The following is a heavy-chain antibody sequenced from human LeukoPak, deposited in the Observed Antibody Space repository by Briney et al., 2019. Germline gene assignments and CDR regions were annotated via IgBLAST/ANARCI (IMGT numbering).Heavy chain of an antibody. CDR3: ARDPFYSGSYLPDY. J-gene: IGHJ4*02. Sequence: ASVKVSCKASEYTFTSYDINWVRQATGQGLEWMGWMNPISGNTGYAQKFQGRVTMTRNTSISTAYMELSSLRSEDTAVYNCARDPFYSGSYLPDYWGQGTLVTVSS. CDR1: EYTFTSYD. V-gene: IGHV1-8*01. D-gene: IGHD1-26*01. CDR2: MNPISGNT.